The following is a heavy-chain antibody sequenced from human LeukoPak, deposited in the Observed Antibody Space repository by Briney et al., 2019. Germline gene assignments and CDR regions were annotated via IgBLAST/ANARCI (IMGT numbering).Heavy chain of an antibody. D-gene: IGHD6-19*01. CDR1: GDSVSSNTAA. V-gene: IGHV6-1*01. Sequence: SQTLSLTCAISGDSVSSNTAAWNWIRQSPSRGLEWLGRTYYRSKWYDDYAVFVKSRIIIKPDTSKNQFYLQLNSVTPEDTAVYYCARNNPNSSGWYSFDSWGQGTLVTVSS. CDR3: ARNNPNSSGWYSFDS. J-gene: IGHJ4*02. CDR2: TYYRSKWYD.